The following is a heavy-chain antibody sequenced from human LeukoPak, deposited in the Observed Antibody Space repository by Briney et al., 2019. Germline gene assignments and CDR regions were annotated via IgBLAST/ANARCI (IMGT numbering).Heavy chain of an antibody. D-gene: IGHD2-2*01. Sequence: GRSLRLSCAASGFTFSSYGMHWVRQAPGKGLEWVAVIWYDGSNKYYADSVKGRFTISRDNSKSTLYLQMNSLRAEDTAVYYCARAGNVVPAAAYYFDYWGQGTLVTVSS. CDR3: ARAGNVVPAAAYYFDY. CDR2: IWYDGSNK. J-gene: IGHJ4*02. CDR1: GFTFSSYG. V-gene: IGHV3-33*01.